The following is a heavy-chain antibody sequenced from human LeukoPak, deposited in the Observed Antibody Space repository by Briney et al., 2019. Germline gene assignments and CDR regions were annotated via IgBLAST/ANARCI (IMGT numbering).Heavy chain of an antibody. CDR1: GYTFTTYD. CDR3: ARWFCTNGVCLNDAFDI. Sequence: GASVNVSCTASGYTFTTYDINWVRQAAGQGVEWMGWMNPNSGNTGYTQKFQGRVTMTRNTSISTAYRELSILKASDTAMYYCARWFCTNGVCLNDAFDIWGQGTMVTVSS. J-gene: IGHJ3*02. D-gene: IGHD2-8*01. CDR2: MNPNSGNT. V-gene: IGHV1-8*01.